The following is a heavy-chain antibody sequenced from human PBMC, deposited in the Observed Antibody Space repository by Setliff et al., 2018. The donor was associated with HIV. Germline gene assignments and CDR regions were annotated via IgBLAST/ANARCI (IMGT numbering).Heavy chain of an antibody. CDR3: VRDITTCWDV. CDR1: GFSFSNFW. CDR2: IDGDGSGT. Sequence: GGSLRLSCAASGFSFSNFWMHWVRQAPGKGLVWVSRIDGDGSGTSYADSVQGRFTISRDNAKNTLYLQMNSLRAEDTAVYYCVRDITTCWDVWGQGTTVTV. D-gene: IGHD4-4*01. J-gene: IGHJ6*02. V-gene: IGHV3-74*01.